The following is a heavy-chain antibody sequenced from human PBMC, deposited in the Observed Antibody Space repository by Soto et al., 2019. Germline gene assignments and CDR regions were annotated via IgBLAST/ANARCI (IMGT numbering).Heavy chain of an antibody. CDR1: GFSLSTSGVG. Sequence: QITLKESGPTLVKPTQTLTLTCTFSGFSLSTSGVGVGWIRQPPGKALEWLALIYWDDDKRYSPSLKSRLTITKDTSKNQVVLTMTNMDPVDTATYYCAHWGYSGDYGGSLFDSWGQGTLVTVSS. CDR2: IYWDDDK. CDR3: AHWGYSGDYGGSLFDS. J-gene: IGHJ4*02. D-gene: IGHD4-17*01. V-gene: IGHV2-5*02.